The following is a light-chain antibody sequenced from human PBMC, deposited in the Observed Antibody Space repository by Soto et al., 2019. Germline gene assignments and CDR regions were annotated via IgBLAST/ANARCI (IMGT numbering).Light chain of an antibody. CDR3: QQYDNLPLT. V-gene: IGKV1-33*01. Sequence: DIQMTQSPSSLSASVGDRVTITCQASQDIRKFLNWYQQKPGKAPKLLIYDATNLETGAPSRFSGSGSGTDFTFTISSLQPEDIATYYCQQYDNLPLTFGGGTKVDIK. CDR2: DAT. CDR1: QDIRKF. J-gene: IGKJ4*01.